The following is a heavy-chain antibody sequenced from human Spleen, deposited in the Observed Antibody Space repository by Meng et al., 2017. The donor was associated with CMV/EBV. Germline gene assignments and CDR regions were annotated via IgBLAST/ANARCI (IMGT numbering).Heavy chain of an antibody. J-gene: IGHJ6*02. CDR3: AKVGAVAGFAPNYYYYGMDV. CDR1: GFTFSSYW. D-gene: IGHD6-19*01. V-gene: IGHV3-7*01. Sequence: GESLKISCAASGFTFSSYWMSWVRQAPGKGLEWVANIKQDGSEKYYVDSVKGRFTISRDNAKNSLYLQMNSLRVEDTAVYYCAKVGAVAGFAPNYYYYGMDVWGQGTTVTVSS. CDR2: IKQDGSEK.